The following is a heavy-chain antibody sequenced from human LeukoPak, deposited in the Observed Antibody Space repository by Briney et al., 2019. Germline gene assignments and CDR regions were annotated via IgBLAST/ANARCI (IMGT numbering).Heavy chain of an antibody. V-gene: IGHV3-48*04. J-gene: IGHJ6*03. CDR1: GFTFSSYS. CDR2: ISSSSSTI. CDR3: ARTYSSPTHYYYYYMDV. D-gene: IGHD6-13*01. Sequence: PGGSLRLSCAASGFTFSSYSMNWVRQAPGKGLEWVSYISSSSSTIYYADSVKGRFTISRDNAKNSLYLQMNSLRSEDTAVYYCARTYSSPTHYYYYYMDVWGKGTTVTVSS.